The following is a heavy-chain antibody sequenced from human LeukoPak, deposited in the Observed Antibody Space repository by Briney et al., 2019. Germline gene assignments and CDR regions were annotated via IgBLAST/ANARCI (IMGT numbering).Heavy chain of an antibody. Sequence: PGGSLRLSCAASGFTVSSNYMSWFRQAPGKGLEWVGFIRSKTFGGTAEYAAAVRDRFIISRDDSKNIAYLQMKSLKMEDTAVYYCARDLYDSSGYYFGHWGQGTLVIVSS. D-gene: IGHD3-22*01. V-gene: IGHV3-49*03. J-gene: IGHJ4*02. CDR2: IRSKTFGGTA. CDR1: GFTVSSNY. CDR3: ARDLYDSSGYYFGH.